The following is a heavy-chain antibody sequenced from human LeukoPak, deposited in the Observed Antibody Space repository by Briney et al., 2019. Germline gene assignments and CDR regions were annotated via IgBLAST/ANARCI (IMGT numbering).Heavy chain of an antibody. J-gene: IGHJ4*02. Sequence: SETLSLTCTVSGGSISNNNYYWAWIRQPPGKGLECIGSIYYSGSPFYNPSLKSRVTISVDTSKNQFSLRLSSVTAADTAVYYCATWRTAKTGFDYWGQGTLVTVSA. CDR2: IYYSGSP. D-gene: IGHD1-1*01. CDR1: GGSISNNNYY. CDR3: ATWRTAKTGFDY. V-gene: IGHV4-39*01.